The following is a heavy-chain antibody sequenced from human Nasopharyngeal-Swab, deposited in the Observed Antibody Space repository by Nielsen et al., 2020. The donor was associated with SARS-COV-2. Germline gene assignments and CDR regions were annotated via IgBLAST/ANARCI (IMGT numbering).Heavy chain of an antibody. J-gene: IGHJ3*02. V-gene: IGHV4-39*01. Sequence: WIRQPPGKGLEWIGSIYYSGSTYYNPSLKSRVTISVDTSKNQFSLKLSSVTDADTAVYYCARQGTRCSGGSCYWDAFDIWGQGTMVTVSS. D-gene: IGHD2-15*01. CDR2: IYYSGST. CDR3: ARQGTRCSGGSCYWDAFDI.